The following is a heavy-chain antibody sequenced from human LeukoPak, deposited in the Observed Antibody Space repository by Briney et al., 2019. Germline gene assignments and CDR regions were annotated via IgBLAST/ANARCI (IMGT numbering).Heavy chain of an antibody. CDR2: INHIGST. J-gene: IGHJ4*02. V-gene: IGHV4-34*01. CDR3: ARGCSSTSCFNGAFDY. CDR1: GGSFSGYY. D-gene: IGHD2-2*01. Sequence: SETLSLTCAVYGGSFSGYYWSWIRQPPGKGLEWIGEINHIGSTNYNPSLKSRVTISVDTSKNQFSLKLSSVTAADTAVYYCARGCSSTSCFNGAFDYWGQGTLVTVSS.